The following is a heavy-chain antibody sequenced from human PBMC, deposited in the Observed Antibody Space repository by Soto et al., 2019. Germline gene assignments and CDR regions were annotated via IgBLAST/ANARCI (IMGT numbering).Heavy chain of an antibody. CDR1: GFTFSNAW. Sequence: GGSLRLSCAASGFTFSNAWMNWVRQAPGKGLEWVGRIKSKTDGGTTDYAAPVKGRFTISGDDSKNTLYLQMSGLRAEDTAVYYCARDRGYDSSGYHFMWGQGTLVTVSS. CDR3: ARDRGYDSSGYHFM. D-gene: IGHD3-22*01. CDR2: IKSKTDGGTT. V-gene: IGHV3-15*07. J-gene: IGHJ4*02.